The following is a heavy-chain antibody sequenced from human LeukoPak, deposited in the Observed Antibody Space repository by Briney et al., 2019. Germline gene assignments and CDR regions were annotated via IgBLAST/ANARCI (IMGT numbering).Heavy chain of an antibody. V-gene: IGHV4-4*07. Sequence: PSETLSLTCAVSGGSISSYYWSWIRQPAGKGLEWIGRISPSGTTNYNPSLKSRVTMSVDTSKNQFSLKLSSVTAADTAVYYCARGYTLGWFDPWGQGTLVTVSS. CDR1: GGSISSYY. CDR2: ISPSGTT. CDR3: ARGYTLGWFDP. D-gene: IGHD1-14*01. J-gene: IGHJ5*02.